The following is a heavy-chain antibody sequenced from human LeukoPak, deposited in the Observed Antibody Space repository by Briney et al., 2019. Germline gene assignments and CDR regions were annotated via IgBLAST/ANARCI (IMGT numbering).Heavy chain of an antibody. CDR2: INHSGST. CDR3: AGGYYDSSGYYYYMDV. V-gene: IGHV4-34*01. D-gene: IGHD3-22*01. CDR1: GGSFSGYY. Sequence: SETLSLTCAVYGGSFSGYYWSWIRQPPGKGLEWIGEINHSGSTNYNPSLKSRVTISVDTSKNQFSLKLSSVTAADTAVYYCAGGYYDSSGYYYYMDVWGKGTTVTVSS. J-gene: IGHJ6*03.